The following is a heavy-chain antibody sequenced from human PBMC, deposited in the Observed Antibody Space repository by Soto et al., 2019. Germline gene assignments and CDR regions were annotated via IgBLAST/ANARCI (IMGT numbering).Heavy chain of an antibody. Sequence: GGSLRLSCTASGFTFGDYAMSWFRQAPGKGLEWVGFIRSKAYGGTTEYAASVKGRFTISRDDSKSIAYLQMNSLKTEDTAVYYCTKTGFEAARPMYYYYYMDVWGKGTTVTVSS. J-gene: IGHJ6*03. CDR1: GFTFGDYA. CDR3: TKTGFEAARPMYYYYYMDV. D-gene: IGHD6-6*01. V-gene: IGHV3-49*03. CDR2: IRSKAYGGTT.